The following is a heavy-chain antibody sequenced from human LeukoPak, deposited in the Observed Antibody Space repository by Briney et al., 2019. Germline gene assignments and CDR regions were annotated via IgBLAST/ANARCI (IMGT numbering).Heavy chain of an antibody. Sequence: PGGSLRLSCAASGFTFSNYAMTWVRRAPGKGLEWVSTISGSGVSTFYADPVKGRFTISRDNSKNTLYLHMNSLSAEDTAVYYCAKDSFSSRWGQGTLVTVSS. CDR1: GFTFSNYA. V-gene: IGHV3-23*01. CDR3: AKDSFSSR. J-gene: IGHJ4*02. CDR2: ISGSGVST. D-gene: IGHD6-13*01.